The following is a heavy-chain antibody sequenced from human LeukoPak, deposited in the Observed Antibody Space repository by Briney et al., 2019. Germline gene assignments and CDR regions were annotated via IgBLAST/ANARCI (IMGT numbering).Heavy chain of an antibody. CDR1: GFTFTRHG. J-gene: IGHJ4*02. V-gene: IGHV3-7*01. D-gene: IGHD6-19*01. CDR3: ARFRQSRFDY. Sequence: PGGSLRLSCAASGFTFTRHGIHWVRQAPGKGLEWVANIKQDGSEKYYVDSVKGRFTISRDNAKNSLYLQMNSLRAEDTAVYYCARFRQSRFDYWGQGTLVTVSS. CDR2: IKQDGSEK.